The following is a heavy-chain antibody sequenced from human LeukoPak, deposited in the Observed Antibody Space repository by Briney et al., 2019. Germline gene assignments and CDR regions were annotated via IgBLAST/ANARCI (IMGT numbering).Heavy chain of an antibody. CDR1: GFTFSSYE. V-gene: IGHV3-9*01. CDR2: ISWNSGSI. CDR3: AKGLDYDSSGPFDY. Sequence: SGGSLRLSCAASGFTFSSYEMNWVRQAPGKGLEWVSGISWNSGSIGYADSVKGRFTISRDNAKNSLYLQMNSLRAEDTALYYCAKGLDYDSSGPFDYWGQGTLVTVSS. D-gene: IGHD3-22*01. J-gene: IGHJ4*02.